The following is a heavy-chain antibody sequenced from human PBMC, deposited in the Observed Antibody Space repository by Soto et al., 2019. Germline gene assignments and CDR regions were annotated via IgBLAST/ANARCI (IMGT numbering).Heavy chain of an antibody. Sequence: QVQLVQSGAEVKKPGASVKVSCKASGYTFTSYYMHWVRQAPGQGLEWMGNINLSGGSTSYAQKFQGRVTMTRDTSTSTVYMELSSLRSEDTAVYYCARGYDFWSGSYYMDVWGKGTTVTVSS. CDR3: ARGYDFWSGSYYMDV. CDR1: GYTFTSYY. J-gene: IGHJ6*03. V-gene: IGHV1-46*03. D-gene: IGHD3-3*01. CDR2: INLSGGST.